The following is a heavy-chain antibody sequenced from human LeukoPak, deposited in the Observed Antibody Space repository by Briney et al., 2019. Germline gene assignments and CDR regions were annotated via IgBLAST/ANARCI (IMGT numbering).Heavy chain of an antibody. CDR1: GFTFSDYY. CDR3: ARIEQQLVAPYYYYYYMDV. J-gene: IGHJ6*03. V-gene: IGHV3-11*04. Sequence: GGSLRLSCAASGFTFSDYYMSWIRQAPGKGLEWVSYISSSGSTIYYADSVRGRFTISRDNAKNSLYLQMNSLRAEDTAVYYCARIEQQLVAPYYYYYYMDVWGKGTTVTVSS. CDR2: ISSSGSTI. D-gene: IGHD6-13*01.